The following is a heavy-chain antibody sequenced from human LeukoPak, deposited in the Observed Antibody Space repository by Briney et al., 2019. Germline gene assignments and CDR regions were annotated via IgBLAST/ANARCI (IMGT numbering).Heavy chain of an antibody. V-gene: IGHV4-34*01. CDR3: ARAPYDSSGPPSDY. CDR1: GGSFSGYY. CDR2: INHSGST. Sequence: SETLSLTCAVYGGSFSGYYWSWIRQPPGKGLEWIGEINHSGSTNYNPSLKSRVTISVDTSKNQFSLKLSSVTAADTAEYYCARAPYDSSGPPSDYWGQGTLVTVSS. J-gene: IGHJ4*02. D-gene: IGHD3-22*01.